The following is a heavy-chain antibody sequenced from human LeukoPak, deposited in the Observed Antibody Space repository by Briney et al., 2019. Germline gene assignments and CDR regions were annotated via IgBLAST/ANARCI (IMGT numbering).Heavy chain of an antibody. D-gene: IGHD3-3*01. CDR3: AKDRSSQYDFWSGSFSHYYYSYMDV. CDR2: ISGGSA. CDR1: GFTFSSYA. J-gene: IGHJ6*03. Sequence: QPGGSLRLSCAASGFTFSSYAMSWVRQAPGKGLEWVSAISGGSADYADSVKGRFSISIDNSKNTLYLQMNSLRAEDTAVYYCAKDRSSQYDFWSGSFSHYYYSYMDVWGKGTTVTVSS. V-gene: IGHV3-23*01.